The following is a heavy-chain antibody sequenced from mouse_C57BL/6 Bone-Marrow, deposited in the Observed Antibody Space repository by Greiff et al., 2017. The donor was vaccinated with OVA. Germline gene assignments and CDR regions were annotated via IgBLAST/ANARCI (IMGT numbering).Heavy chain of an antibody. CDR3: ESGYGNDWYYFDY. J-gene: IGHJ2*01. V-gene: IGHV1-50*01. CDR2: IDPSDSYT. CDR1: GYTFTSYW. Sequence: QVQLQQPGAELVKPGASVKLSCKASGYTFTSYWMQWVKQRPGQGLEWIGEIDPSDSYTNYNQKFKGKATLTVDTSSSTAYMQRSSLTSEDSAVYYGESGYGNDWYYFDYWGQGTTLTVSS. D-gene: IGHD2-2*01.